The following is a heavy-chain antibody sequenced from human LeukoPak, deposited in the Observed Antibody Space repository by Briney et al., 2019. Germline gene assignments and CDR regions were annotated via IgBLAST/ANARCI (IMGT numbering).Heavy chain of an antibody. CDR1: GGSISFNY. V-gene: IGHV4-4*07. CDR3: ARDLGYSDY. Sequence: KPSETLSLTCTVSGGSISFNYWTWIRQPAGKGLEWIGHISATGTTTYNPSLKSRVTMSLDTSKNQFSLKLSSVTAADTAVYYCARDLGYSDYWGQGTLVTVSS. D-gene: IGHD2-15*01. CDR2: ISATGTT. J-gene: IGHJ4*02.